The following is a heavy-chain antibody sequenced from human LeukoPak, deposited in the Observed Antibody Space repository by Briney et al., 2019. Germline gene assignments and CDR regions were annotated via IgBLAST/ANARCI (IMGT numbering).Heavy chain of an antibody. V-gene: IGHV4-34*01. CDR3: ATEEGAYYIY. CDR2: INHSGST. D-gene: IGHD3-22*01. CDR1: GGSFSGYY. Sequence: PSETLSLTCAVYGGSFSGYYWSWIRQPPGKGLEWIGEINHSGSTNYNPSLKSRVTISVDTCKKQFSLRVRSVTGAEKGVDYCATEEGAYYIYWRQGTLLTVSS. J-gene: IGHJ4*02.